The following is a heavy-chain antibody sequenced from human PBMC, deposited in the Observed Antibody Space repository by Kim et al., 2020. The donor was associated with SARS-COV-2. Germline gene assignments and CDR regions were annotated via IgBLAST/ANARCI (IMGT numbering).Heavy chain of an antibody. Sequence: GGSLRLSCAASGFTFNNYAMHWVRQAPGKGLEWVAIMSSDGSKKYYADSVKGRFAISRDDSKNTLYLQVNSLRPEDTAIYYCARGTYGGTFDHWGHGTLVTVSS. V-gene: IGHV3-30*09. CDR2: MSSDGSKK. CDR1: GFTFNNYA. J-gene: IGHJ4*01. CDR3: ARGTYGGTFDH. D-gene: IGHD4-17*01.